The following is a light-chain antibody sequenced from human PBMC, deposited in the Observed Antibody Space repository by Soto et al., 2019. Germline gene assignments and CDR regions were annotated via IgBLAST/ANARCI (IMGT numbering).Light chain of an antibody. J-gene: IGKJ2*01. V-gene: IGKV2-30*02. Sequence: DVVMTQSPLSLPVTLGQPASISCRSSQSLVHSDGNTYLNWFQQRPGQSPRRLICKVSNRDSGVPDRFSGSASGTDFTLKISRVEAEDVGVYYCIQGTYWPYTFGQGTKLEIK. CDR3: IQGTYWPYT. CDR2: KVS. CDR1: QSLVHSDGNTY.